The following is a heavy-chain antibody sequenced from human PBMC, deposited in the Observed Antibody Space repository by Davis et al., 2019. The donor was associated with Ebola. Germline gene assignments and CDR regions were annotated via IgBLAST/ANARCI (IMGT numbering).Heavy chain of an antibody. CDR2: IYWDDDK. V-gene: IGHV2-5*02. CDR1: GFSPSTSGVG. D-gene: IGHD6-13*01. Sequence: SGPTLVKPTQTLTLTCTFSGFSPSTSGVGVGWIRPPPRKALEWLALIYWDDDKRYSPSLKSRLTITKDTSKNQVVLTMTNMDPADTGTYYCARRRGVGAPGTAIWALDYWGQGTLVTVSS. CDR3: ARRRGVGAPGTAIWALDY. J-gene: IGHJ4*02.